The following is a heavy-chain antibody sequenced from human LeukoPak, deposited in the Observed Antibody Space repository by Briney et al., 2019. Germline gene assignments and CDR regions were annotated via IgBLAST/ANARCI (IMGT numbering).Heavy chain of an antibody. CDR2: INSDGSST. V-gene: IGHV3-74*01. CDR3: AIPGPSGTLDY. D-gene: IGHD2-21*01. Sequence: GGSLRLSCAASGFTFSSYWMHWVRQAPGKGLVWVSRINSDGSSTSYADSVKGRFTISGDNAKNTLYLQMNSLRAEDTAVYYCAIPGPSGTLDYWGQGTLVTVSS. J-gene: IGHJ4*02. CDR1: GFTFSSYW.